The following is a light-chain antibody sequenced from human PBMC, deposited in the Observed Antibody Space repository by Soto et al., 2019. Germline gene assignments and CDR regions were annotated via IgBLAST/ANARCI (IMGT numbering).Light chain of an antibody. CDR1: QSFSNSY. Sequence: EIVLTQSPGTLSLSPGERGTLSCRASQSFSNSYLAWYQQKPGQAPRLLIYATSTRATGIPDRFSGNGSGTDLTLTIFRLEPEDYAVYYCQQYGAALPWSFCQGTKVEAK. CDR3: QQYGAALPWS. CDR2: ATS. J-gene: IGKJ1*01. V-gene: IGKV3-20*01.